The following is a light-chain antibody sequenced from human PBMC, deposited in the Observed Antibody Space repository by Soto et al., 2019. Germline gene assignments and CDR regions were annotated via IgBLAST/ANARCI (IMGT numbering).Light chain of an antibody. CDR3: HHYGSSPYT. CDR2: GVS. Sequence: EIVLTQSPGTLSLSPGERATLSCRASKSLSGNYLAWYQQKPGQAPRLLIFGVSSRATGIPDRFSGIGSGTDFTLTINRLEPEDFAVYYCHHYGSSPYTCGLGTKLEIK. V-gene: IGKV3-20*01. J-gene: IGKJ2*01. CDR1: KSLSGNY.